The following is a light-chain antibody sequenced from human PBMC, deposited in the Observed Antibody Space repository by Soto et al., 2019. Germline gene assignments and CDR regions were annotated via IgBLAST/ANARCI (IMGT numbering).Light chain of an antibody. CDR2: TAS. V-gene: IGKV1-5*03. CDR1: QTINSY. J-gene: IGKJ4*01. CDR3: QQYNFYPLT. Sequence: IEVTQSPYTMSASMSDRVTIPCRASQTINSYLAWYQQKPGKAPNLLIYTASTLQSGVPSRFSGSGSGTEFTLTISSLQPDDFATYYCQQYNFYPLTSGGGTKV.